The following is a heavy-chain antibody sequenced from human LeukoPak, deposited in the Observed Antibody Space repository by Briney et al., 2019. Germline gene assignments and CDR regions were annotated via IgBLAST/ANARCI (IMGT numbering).Heavy chain of an antibody. Sequence: SETLSLTCTVSGGSIDIYYWSWIRQPAGKGLGWIGHIYTTGSTSYNPSLKSRVTMSVDPPKNQFSLKLTSVTAADTAVYYCASGYDSRFNGFDPWGRGTLVTVSS. CDR3: ASGYDSRFNGFDP. V-gene: IGHV4-4*07. J-gene: IGHJ5*02. D-gene: IGHD3-22*01. CDR2: IYTTGST. CDR1: GGSIDIYY.